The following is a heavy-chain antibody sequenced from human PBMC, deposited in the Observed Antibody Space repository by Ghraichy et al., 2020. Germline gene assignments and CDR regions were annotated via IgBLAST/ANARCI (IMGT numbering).Heavy chain of an antibody. J-gene: IGHJ4*02. CDR3: AKGGCSSTSCYTRVPGVSDY. V-gene: IGHV3-23*01. CDR2: ISGSGGST. D-gene: IGHD2-2*02. Sequence: GGSLRLSCAASGFTFSSYAMSWVRQAPGKGLEWVSAISGSGGSTYYADSVKGRFTISRDNSKTTLYLQMNSRRAEDTAVYYCAKGGCSSTSCYTRVPGVSDYWGQGTLVTVSS. CDR1: GFTFSSYA.